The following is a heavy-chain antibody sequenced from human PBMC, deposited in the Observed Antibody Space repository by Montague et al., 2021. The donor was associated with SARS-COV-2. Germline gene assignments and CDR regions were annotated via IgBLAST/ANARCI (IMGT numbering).Heavy chain of an antibody. CDR2: KYYSGNT. CDR3: ATLPSRITIFGVVRGYYFDD. V-gene: IGHV4-39*01. Sequence: SETLSLTCTVSGASISSRNYYWGCVRQPPGKELDWNGFKYYSGNTNYNPTIKSTVTIDAHTSKNPLSLKLSTVTAADTAVYYCATLPSRITIFGVVRGYYFDDWGRGTLVTVSS. CDR1: GASISSRNYY. J-gene: IGHJ4*02. D-gene: IGHD3-3*01.